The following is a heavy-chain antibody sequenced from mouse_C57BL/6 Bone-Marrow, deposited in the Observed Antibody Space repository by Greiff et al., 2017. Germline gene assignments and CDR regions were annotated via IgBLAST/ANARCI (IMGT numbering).Heavy chain of an antibody. V-gene: IGHV2-9*01. Sequence: VQGVESGPGLVAPSQSLSITCTVSGFSLTSYGVDWVRQPPGKGLEWLGVIWGGGSTNYNSALMSRLSISKYNSKSQVFLKMNSLQTDDTAMYYCAKHIITTVVRHWYFDVWGTGTTVTVSS. CDR2: IWGGGST. CDR1: GFSLTSYG. D-gene: IGHD1-1*01. J-gene: IGHJ1*03. CDR3: AKHIITTVVRHWYFDV.